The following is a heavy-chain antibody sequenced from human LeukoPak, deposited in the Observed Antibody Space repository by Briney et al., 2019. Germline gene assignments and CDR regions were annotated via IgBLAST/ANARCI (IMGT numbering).Heavy chain of an antibody. D-gene: IGHD3-22*01. CDR3: AKSQEHDSSGYYYSNFDY. CDR2: QSGSSGAT. Sequence: GGSLRLSCAASGFAFSSYAMSWVRQAPGKGLEWVSAQSGSSGATYYADSVKGRFTISRDISKNTLYLQMNSLGAEDTAIYYCAKSQEHDSSGYYYSNFDYWGQGTLVTVSS. V-gene: IGHV3-23*01. CDR1: GFAFSSYA. J-gene: IGHJ4*02.